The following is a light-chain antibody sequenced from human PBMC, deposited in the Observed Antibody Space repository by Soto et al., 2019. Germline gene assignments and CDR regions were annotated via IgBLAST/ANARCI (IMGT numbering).Light chain of an antibody. V-gene: IGLV1-44*01. Sequence: QSVLTQAPSASGTPGQRVTISCSGSSSNIGRNTVNWYQQVPGTAPKLLIYTNNQRPSGVPDRFSGSKSDTSASLAISGLQSDDEADYYCAAWDDSLEGPVFGGGTQLTVL. CDR2: TNN. CDR3: AAWDDSLEGPV. CDR1: SSNIGRNT. J-gene: IGLJ2*01.